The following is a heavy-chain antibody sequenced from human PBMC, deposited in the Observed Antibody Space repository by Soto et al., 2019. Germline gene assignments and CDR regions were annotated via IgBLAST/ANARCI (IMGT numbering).Heavy chain of an antibody. V-gene: IGHV1-18*01. CDR2: ISAYNGNT. CDR1: GDTFTNSA. D-gene: IGHD6-13*01. J-gene: IGHJ4*02. CDR3: AGEGSRSGRPRPHTYIDY. Sequence: GASVKVSCKASGDTFTNSAFIWVRQAPGQGLEWMGWISAYNGNTDYEQKFQGRVTMTTDTSTSTAHMELRSLRSDDTAVYYCAGEGSRSGRPRPHTYIDYWGQGTLVTVSS.